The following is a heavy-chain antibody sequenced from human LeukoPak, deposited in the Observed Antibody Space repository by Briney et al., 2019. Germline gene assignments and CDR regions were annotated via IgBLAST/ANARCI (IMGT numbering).Heavy chain of an antibody. CDR1: GGSISSDY. D-gene: IGHD3-9*01. Sequence: SETLSLTCTVSGGSISSDYWSWIRQPPGKGLEWIGYIYFTGTTTYNPSLKSRVTISVDTSQNQFSLKLNSVTAADTAVYYCSRYSTWFDYWGQRTLVTVSS. V-gene: IGHV4-59*01. J-gene: IGHJ4*02. CDR3: SRYSTWFDY. CDR2: IYFTGTT.